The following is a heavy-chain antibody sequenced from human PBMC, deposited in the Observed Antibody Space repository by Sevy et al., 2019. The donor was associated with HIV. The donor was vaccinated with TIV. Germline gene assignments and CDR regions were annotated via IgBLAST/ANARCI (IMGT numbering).Heavy chain of an antibody. J-gene: IGHJ3*02. V-gene: IGHV3-21*01. CDR1: GFTFSSYS. CDR2: ITSRSSYI. D-gene: IGHD6-13*01. CDR3: ARSWEQQLHDAFDI. Sequence: GGSLRLSCAASGFTFSSYSMNWVRQAPGMGLEWVSSITSRSSYIYYADSVKGRFTISRDNAKNSLYLQMNSLRAEDTAVYYCARSWEQQLHDAFDIWGQGTMVTVSS.